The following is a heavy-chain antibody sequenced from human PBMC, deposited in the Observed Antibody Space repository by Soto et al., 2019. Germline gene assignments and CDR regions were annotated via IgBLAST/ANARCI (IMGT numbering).Heavy chain of an antibody. D-gene: IGHD5-12*01. J-gene: IGHJ6*02. CDR1: GFTFSSYS. CDR3: ARYSGYDSYYYGMDV. Sequence: LRLSCAASGFTFSSYSMNWVRQAPGKGLEWVSYISSSSSYIYYADSVKGRFTISRDNAKNSLYLQMNSLRAEDTAVYYCARYSGYDSYYYGMDVWGQGTTVTVSS. CDR2: ISSSSSYI. V-gene: IGHV3-21*05.